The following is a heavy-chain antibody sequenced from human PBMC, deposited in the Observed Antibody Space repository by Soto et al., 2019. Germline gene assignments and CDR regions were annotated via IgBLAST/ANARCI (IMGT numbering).Heavy chain of an antibody. CDR1: GGSISSGGYS. V-gene: IGHV4-30-2*01. J-gene: IGHJ5*02. D-gene: IGHD2-8*01. Sequence: PSETLSLTCAVSGGSISSGGYSWSWIRQPPGKGLEWIGYIYHSGSTYYNPSLKSRVTISVDRSKNQFSLKLSSVTAADTAVYYCARWRLYDPRFDPRGQGTLVTVSS. CDR3: ARWRLYDPRFDP. CDR2: IYHSGST.